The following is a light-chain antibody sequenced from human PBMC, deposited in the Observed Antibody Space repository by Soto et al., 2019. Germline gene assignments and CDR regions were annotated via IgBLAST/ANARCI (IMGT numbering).Light chain of an antibody. CDR1: QSVSSY. Sequence: EIVLTQSPSTLSLSPGERATLSCRASQSVSSYLAWYQQKPGQAPRLLISVASNRATGIPARFSGSGSGTDFTLTIRSLESEDFAVYFCQQRGTFGQGTRLEIK. V-gene: IGKV3-11*01. CDR3: QQRGT. CDR2: VAS. J-gene: IGKJ5*01.